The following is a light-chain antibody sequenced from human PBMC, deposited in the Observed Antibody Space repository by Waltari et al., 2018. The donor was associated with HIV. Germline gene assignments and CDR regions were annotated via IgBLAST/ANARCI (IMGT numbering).Light chain of an antibody. V-gene: IGKV3-20*01. CDR3: QQNAASPLT. Sequence: EIVLTQSPGTLSLSPGERATLSCRASQSVRSASLAWYQQKPGQAPRLLIFGASSRAPGIPDRFSGSGAVTDFILTISRLEPEDCAVYYCQQNAASPLTFGGGTRVEIK. J-gene: IGKJ4*01. CDR1: QSVRSAS. CDR2: GAS.